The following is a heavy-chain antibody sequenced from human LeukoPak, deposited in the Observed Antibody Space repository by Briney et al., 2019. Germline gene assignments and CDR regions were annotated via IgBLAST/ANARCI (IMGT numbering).Heavy chain of an antibody. D-gene: IGHD4-17*01. Sequence: GGSLRLSCTVSGFTVSSNSMSWVRQAPGKGLEWVSFIYSDNTHNSDSVKGRFTISRDNSKNTLYLQMNSLRAEDTAVYYCARRAGAYSHPYDYWGQGTLVTVSS. J-gene: IGHJ4*02. CDR2: IYSDNT. V-gene: IGHV3-53*01. CDR3: ARRAGAYSHPYDY. CDR1: GFTVSSNS.